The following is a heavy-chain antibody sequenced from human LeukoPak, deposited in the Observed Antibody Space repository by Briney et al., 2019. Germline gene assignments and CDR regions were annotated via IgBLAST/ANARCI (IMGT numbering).Heavy chain of an antibody. D-gene: IGHD3-22*01. J-gene: IGHJ3*02. CDR3: ASSGYSNAFDI. CDR2: ISSSSSTI. Sequence: GGSLRLSXAASGFTFSSYSMNWVRQAPGKGLEWVSYISSSSSTIYYADSVKGRFTISRDNAKNSLYLQMNSLRAEDTAVYYCASSGYSNAFDIWGQGTMVTVSS. CDR1: GFTFSSYS. V-gene: IGHV3-48*01.